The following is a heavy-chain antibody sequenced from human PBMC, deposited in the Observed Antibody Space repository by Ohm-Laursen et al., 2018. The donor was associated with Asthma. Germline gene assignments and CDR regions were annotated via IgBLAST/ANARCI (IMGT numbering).Heavy chain of an antibody. J-gene: IGHJ4*02. V-gene: IGHV3-33*01. CDR1: GFTFSYYG. Sequence: SLRLSCAASGFTFSYYGMHWVRQAPGKGLEWVAVIWHDGSNKYYADSVQGRFTISRDSSKNTLYLQMNSLRAEDTAVYYCARDVMEWYLPAFDFWGQGTLVTVSS. D-gene: IGHD3-3*01. CDR3: ARDVMEWYLPAFDF. CDR2: IWHDGSNK.